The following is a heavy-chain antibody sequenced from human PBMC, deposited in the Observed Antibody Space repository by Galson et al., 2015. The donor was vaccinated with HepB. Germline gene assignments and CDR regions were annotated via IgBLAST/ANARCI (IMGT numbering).Heavy chain of an antibody. J-gene: IGHJ5*02. CDR3: ARHGMVAAAGNRGADWFDP. D-gene: IGHD6-13*01. CDR1: GYSFTSYW. CDR2: IYPGDSDT. V-gene: IGHV5-51*01. Sequence: QSGAEVKKPGESLKISCKGSGYSFTSYWIGWVRQMPGKGLEWMGIIYPGDSDTRYSPSFQGQVTISADKSISTAYLQWSSLKASDTAMYYCARHGMVAAAGNRGADWFDPWGQGTLVTVSS.